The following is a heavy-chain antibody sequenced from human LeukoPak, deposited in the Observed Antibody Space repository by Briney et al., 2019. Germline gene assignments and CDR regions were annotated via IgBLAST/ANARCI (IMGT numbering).Heavy chain of an antibody. V-gene: IGHV3-66*01. Sequence: PSETLSLTCTVSGGSISSYYWSWVRQAPGKGLEWVSVIYSGGSTYYADSVKGRFTISRDNSKNTLYLQVNSLRAEDTAVYYCARDRHSSGWWDYYYGMDVWGQGTTVTVSS. J-gene: IGHJ6*02. CDR1: GGSISSYY. CDR3: ARDRHSSGWWDYYYGMDV. D-gene: IGHD6-19*01. CDR2: IYSGGST.